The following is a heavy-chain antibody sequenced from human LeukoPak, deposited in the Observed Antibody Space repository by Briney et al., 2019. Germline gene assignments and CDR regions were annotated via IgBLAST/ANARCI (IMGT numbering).Heavy chain of an antibody. Sequence: GGSLRLSCSASGFTFSSYWMNWVRQAPGKGPEWVANIKQDGSDKFYVDSVKGRFTISRDNAKKSLFLQMNSLRVEDTAVYYWARGANSSGGDHFDYWGQGTLVTVSS. CDR2: IKQDGSDK. D-gene: IGHD6-19*01. CDR1: GFTFSSYW. CDR3: ARGANSSGGDHFDY. V-gene: IGHV3-7*04. J-gene: IGHJ4*02.